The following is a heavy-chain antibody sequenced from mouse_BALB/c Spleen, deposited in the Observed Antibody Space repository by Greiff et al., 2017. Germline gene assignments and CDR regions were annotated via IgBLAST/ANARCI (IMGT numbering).Heavy chain of an antibody. Sequence: EVKLVESGPSLVKPSQTLSLTCSVTGDSITSGYWNWIRKFPGNKLEYMGYISYSGSTYYNPSLKSRISITRDTSKNQYYLQLNSVTTEDTATYYCAGITTVVAPFDYWGQGTTLTVSS. CDR2: ISYSGST. J-gene: IGHJ2*01. D-gene: IGHD1-1*01. CDR1: GDSITSGY. CDR3: AGITTVVAPFDY. V-gene: IGHV3-8*02.